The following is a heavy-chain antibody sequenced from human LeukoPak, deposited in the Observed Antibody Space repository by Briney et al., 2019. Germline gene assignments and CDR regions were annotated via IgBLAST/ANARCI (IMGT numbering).Heavy chain of an antibody. J-gene: IGHJ4*02. V-gene: IGHV1-2*02. CDR3: ARDRSSNFDWLLPMYYFDY. CDR2: INPNSGGT. CDR1: GYTFTGYY. Sequence: ASVKVSCKASGYTFTGYYMHWVRQAPGQGLEWMGWINPNSGGTNYAQKFQGRVTMTRDTSISTAYMELGRLRSDDTAVYYCARDRSSNFDWLLPMYYFDYWGQGTLVTVSS. D-gene: IGHD3-9*01.